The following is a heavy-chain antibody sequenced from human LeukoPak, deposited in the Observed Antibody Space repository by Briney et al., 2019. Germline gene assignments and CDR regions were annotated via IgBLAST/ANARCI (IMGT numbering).Heavy chain of an antibody. D-gene: IGHD1-26*01. Sequence: PGGSLRLSCAASGFTFSDYYMSWIRQAPGKGLECVSYISSSGSTIYYADSVKGRFTISRDNAKNSLYLQMNSLRAEDTAVYYCARGDSYYYYYGMDVWGQGTTVTVSS. CDR3: ARGDSYYYYYGMDV. CDR1: GFTFSDYY. CDR2: ISSSGSTI. V-gene: IGHV3-11*01. J-gene: IGHJ6*02.